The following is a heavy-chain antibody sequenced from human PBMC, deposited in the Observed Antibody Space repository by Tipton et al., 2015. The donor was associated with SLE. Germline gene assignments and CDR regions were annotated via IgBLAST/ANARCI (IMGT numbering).Heavy chain of an antibody. D-gene: IGHD6-19*01. CDR3: ARGGYSSGWYGDYFVY. J-gene: IGHJ4*02. Sequence: TLSLTCTLSGATLIDQYLSWIRQPPGKGLEWIGYISYSGMTNYSPSLKSRVTISLDTSKTQFSLNLRSVTAADTAIYYCARGGYSSGWYGDYFVYCGQGTLVTVSS. CDR2: ISYSGMT. CDR1: GATLIDQY. V-gene: IGHV4-59*11.